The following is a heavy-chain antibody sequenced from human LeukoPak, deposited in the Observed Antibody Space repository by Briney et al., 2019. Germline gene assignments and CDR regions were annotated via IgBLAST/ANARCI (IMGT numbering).Heavy chain of an antibody. Sequence: SVKVSCKASGYTFTSYGISWVRQAPGQGLEWMGGIIPIFGTANYAQKFQGRVTITADESTSTAYMELSSLRSEDTAVYYCARALVEMATITLDYWGQGTLVTVSS. CDR1: GYTFTSYG. CDR2: IIPIFGTA. V-gene: IGHV1-69*13. J-gene: IGHJ4*02. D-gene: IGHD5-24*01. CDR3: ARALVEMATITLDY.